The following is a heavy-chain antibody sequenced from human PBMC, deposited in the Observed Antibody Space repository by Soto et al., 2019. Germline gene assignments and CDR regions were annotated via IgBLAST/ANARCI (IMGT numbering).Heavy chain of an antibody. V-gene: IGHV3-23*01. CDR1: GFTFSSYA. Sequence: GGSLRLSCAASGFTFSSYAMSWVRQAPGKGLEWVSAISGSGGSTYYADSVKGRFTISRDNSKNTLYLQMNSLRAEDTAVYYCAKIPPLGYCSSTSCRHFDYWGQGTLVTVSS. CDR2: ISGSGGST. CDR3: AKIPPLGYCSSTSCRHFDY. J-gene: IGHJ4*02. D-gene: IGHD2-2*01.